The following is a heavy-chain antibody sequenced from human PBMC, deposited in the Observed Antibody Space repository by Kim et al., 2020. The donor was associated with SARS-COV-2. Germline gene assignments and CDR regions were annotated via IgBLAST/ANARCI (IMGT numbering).Heavy chain of an antibody. J-gene: IGHJ6*02. Sequence: VKGRFTISRHNSKNTLYLQMNSLGAKDTAVYYCARGIVRGIIIEYYGMDVWGQGTTVTVSS. CDR3: ARGIVRGIIIEYYGMDV. V-gene: IGHV3-53*04. D-gene: IGHD3-10*01.